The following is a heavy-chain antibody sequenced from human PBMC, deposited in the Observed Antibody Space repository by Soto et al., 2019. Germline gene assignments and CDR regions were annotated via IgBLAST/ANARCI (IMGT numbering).Heavy chain of an antibody. CDR1: GGTFSSYA. J-gene: IGHJ6*02. V-gene: IGHV1-69*05. Sequence: QVQLVQSGAEVKKPGSSVKVSCKASGGTFSSYAINWVRQAPGQGLEWMGGIIRIFGTPDYAQRFQGRVTISPYESMSTAYMERSSLRSVGTAVYYCASQASNEYYYYGMDVWGQGTTVTVSS. D-gene: IGHD4-4*01. CDR3: ASQASNEYYYYGMDV. CDR2: IIRIFGTP.